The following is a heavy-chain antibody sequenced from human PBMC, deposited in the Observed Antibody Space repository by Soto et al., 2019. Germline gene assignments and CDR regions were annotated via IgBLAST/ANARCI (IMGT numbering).Heavy chain of an antibody. D-gene: IGHD4-17*01. Sequence: GGSLRLSCAASGFTFSSYGMHWVRQAPGKGLEWVAVISYDGSNKYYADSVKGRFTISRDNSKNTLYLQMNSLRAEDTAVYYCAKFPGYYGDYTDYWGQGTLVTVS. V-gene: IGHV3-30*18. CDR2: ISYDGSNK. CDR3: AKFPGYYGDYTDY. CDR1: GFTFSSYG. J-gene: IGHJ4*02.